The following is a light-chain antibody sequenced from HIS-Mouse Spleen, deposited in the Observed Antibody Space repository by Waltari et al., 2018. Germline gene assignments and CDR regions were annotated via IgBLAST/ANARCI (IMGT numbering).Light chain of an antibody. CDR3: QQRSNWPPYT. CDR2: EAS. V-gene: IGKV3-11*01. Sequence: EIVLTQSPATLSLSPGDRATLSCRASQRVSSYLAWYQQKPGQAPRLLIYEASNRATGIPARFSGSGSGTDFTLTISSREPEDFAVYYCQQRSNWPPYTFGQGTKLEIK. CDR1: QRVSSY. J-gene: IGKJ2*01.